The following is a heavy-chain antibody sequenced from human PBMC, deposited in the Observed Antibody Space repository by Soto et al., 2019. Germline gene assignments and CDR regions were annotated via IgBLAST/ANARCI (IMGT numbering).Heavy chain of an antibody. CDR1: GGSFSSYH. CDR3: ARGYDTALAPIF. CDR2: IYHLTTT. D-gene: IGHD5-18*01. Sequence: SETLSLTCAVYGGSFSSYHWSWIRQTPGKGLEWIGEIYHLTTTNYNPSLKSRVIISLDTPKNRFSLKLSSVTAADTAVYYCARGYDTALAPIFWGQGILVTVSS. J-gene: IGHJ4*02. V-gene: IGHV4-34*01.